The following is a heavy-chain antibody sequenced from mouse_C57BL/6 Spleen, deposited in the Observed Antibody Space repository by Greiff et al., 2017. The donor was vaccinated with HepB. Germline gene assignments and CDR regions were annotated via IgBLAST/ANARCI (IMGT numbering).Heavy chain of an antibody. CDR3: AKVDYYGRPYYFDY. CDR1: GFSLTSYC. J-gene: IGHJ2*01. Sequence: QVQLKESGPGLVAPSQSLSITCTVSGFSLTSYCVHWVRQPPGKGLEWLGIIWGDGRTTYHSALISRLIISNDNSKSQDFLKLNSLQTDDTATYYCAKVDYYGRPYYFDYWGQGTTLTVSS. CDR2: IWGDGRT. V-gene: IGHV2-3*01. D-gene: IGHD1-1*01.